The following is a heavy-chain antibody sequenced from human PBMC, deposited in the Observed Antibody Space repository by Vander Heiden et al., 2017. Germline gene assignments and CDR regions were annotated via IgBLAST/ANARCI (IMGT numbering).Heavy chain of an antibody. Sequence: QVQVVDSGGGVVQPGRSLRLSYGASGFPFRRHGMHGVRQAPGKGLEWVATIWYDGGAKYYGDSVKGRFTVSRDNSRNTVFLQMNNLRVEDTAVYYCARHQGYYDMDYWGQGTLVTVSS. D-gene: IGHD3-16*01. CDR2: IWYDGGAK. V-gene: IGHV3-33*03. J-gene: IGHJ4*02. CDR1: GFPFRRHG. CDR3: ARHQGYYDMDY.